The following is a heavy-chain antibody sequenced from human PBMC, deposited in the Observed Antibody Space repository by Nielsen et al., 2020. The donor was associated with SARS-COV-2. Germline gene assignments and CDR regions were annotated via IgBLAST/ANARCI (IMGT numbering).Heavy chain of an antibody. J-gene: IGHJ3*02. D-gene: IGHD3-3*01. CDR3: AIIWSGYTDAFDI. CDR2: INHSGGST. V-gene: IGHV3-23*01. Sequence: GGSLRLSCAASGFTFSRYAVSWVRQAPGKGLEWVSVINHSGGSTSYADSVKGRFTISRDNAKNSLYLQMNSLRAEDTAVYYCAIIWSGYTDAFDIWGQGTMVTVSS. CDR1: GFTFSRYA.